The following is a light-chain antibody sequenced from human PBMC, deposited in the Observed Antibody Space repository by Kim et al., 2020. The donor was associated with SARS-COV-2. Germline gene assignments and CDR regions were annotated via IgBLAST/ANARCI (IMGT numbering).Light chain of an antibody. V-gene: IGLV1-44*01. CDR1: SSNIGSNT. CDR2: SNN. CDR3: AAWDDSLNGDVV. J-gene: IGLJ2*01. Sequence: QSVLTQPPSASGTPGQRVTISCSGSSSNIGSNTVNWYQQLPGTAPKLLIYSNNQRPSGVSDRFSGSKSGTSASLAISGLQSEDEADYYCAAWDDSLNGDVVFGGGTQLTVL.